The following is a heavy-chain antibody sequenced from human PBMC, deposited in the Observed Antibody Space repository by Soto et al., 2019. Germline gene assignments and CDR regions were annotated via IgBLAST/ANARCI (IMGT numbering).Heavy chain of an antibody. CDR2: IYYSGST. CDR3: ARVRYGDYEVYDFDY. D-gene: IGHD4-17*01. Sequence: TWIRQHPGKGLEWIGYIYYSGSTYYNPSLKSRVTISVDTSKNQFSLKLSSVTAADTAVYYCARVRYGDYEVYDFDYWGQGTLVTVSS. J-gene: IGHJ4*02. V-gene: IGHV4-31*02.